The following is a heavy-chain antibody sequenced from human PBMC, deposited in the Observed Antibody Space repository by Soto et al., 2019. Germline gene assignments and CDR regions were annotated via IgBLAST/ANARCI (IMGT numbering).Heavy chain of an antibody. CDR2: ISGSGGST. CDR1: GFTFSSYA. Sequence: GGSLRLSCAASGFTFSSYAMSWVRQAPGKGLEWVSAISGSGGSTYYADSVKGRFTISRDNSKNTLYLQMNSLRAEDTAVYYCAKPLLYYDILTGYYSPEFYDWGQGTLVTVSS. V-gene: IGHV3-23*01. J-gene: IGHJ4*02. D-gene: IGHD3-9*01. CDR3: AKPLLYYDILTGYYSPEFYD.